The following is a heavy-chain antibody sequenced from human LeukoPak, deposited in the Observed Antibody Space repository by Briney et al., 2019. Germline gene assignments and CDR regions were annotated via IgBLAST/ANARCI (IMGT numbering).Heavy chain of an antibody. J-gene: IGHJ4*02. D-gene: IGHD3-16*01. CDR1: GFTFSSYS. CDR2: ISGSGGST. Sequence: PGGSLRLSCAASGFTFSSYSMNWVRQAPGKGLEWVSAISGSGGSTYYADSVKGRFTISRDNSKNTLYLQMNSLRAEDTAVYYCAKYGGYTLAKPYYFDYWGQGTLVTVSS. CDR3: AKYGGYTLAKPYYFDY. V-gene: IGHV3-23*01.